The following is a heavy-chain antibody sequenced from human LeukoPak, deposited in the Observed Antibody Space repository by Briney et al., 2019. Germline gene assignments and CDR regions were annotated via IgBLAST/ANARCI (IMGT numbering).Heavy chain of an antibody. CDR3: ARDLRGKSDY. V-gene: IGHV3-74*01. D-gene: IGHD4-23*01. CDR1: GFTFSNYW. J-gene: IGHJ4*02. CDR2: INPDGSST. Sequence: GGSLRLSCAASGFTFSNYWVHWVRQAPGKGLVWVSRINPDGSSTDYADSVKGRFTISRDNAKNTLYLQMNSLRAEDTAVYFCARDLRGKSDYWGQGTLVTVSS.